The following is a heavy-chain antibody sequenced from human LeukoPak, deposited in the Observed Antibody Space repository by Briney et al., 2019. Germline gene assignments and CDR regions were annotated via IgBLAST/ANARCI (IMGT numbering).Heavy chain of an antibody. D-gene: IGHD1-26*01. J-gene: IGHJ4*02. CDR1: GGSISSSSYY. Sequence: SETLSLTCTVSGGSISSSSYYWGWIRQPPGKGLEYIGSMSHSGSTFYNPSLKSRVTILLDTSKNQFSLKLTSVTAADTAVYYCARDTYGATFFDYWGQGTLVTVSS. V-gene: IGHV4-39*07. CDR2: MSHSGST. CDR3: ARDTYGATFFDY.